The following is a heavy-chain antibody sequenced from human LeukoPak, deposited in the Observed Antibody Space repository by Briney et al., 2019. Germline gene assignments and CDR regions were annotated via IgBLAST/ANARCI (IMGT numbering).Heavy chain of an antibody. D-gene: IGHD3-22*01. CDR3: ARDRGSSWYVIDSSGYEDFDY. J-gene: IGHJ4*02. V-gene: IGHV1-46*01. CDR2: INPSGGST. Sequence: GASVKVSCKASGGTFSSYAISWVRQAPGQGLEWMGIINPSGGSTSYAQKFQGRVTMTRDMSTSTVYMELSSLRSEDTAVYYCARDRGSSWYVIDSSGYEDFDYWGQGTLVTVSS. CDR1: GGTFSSYA.